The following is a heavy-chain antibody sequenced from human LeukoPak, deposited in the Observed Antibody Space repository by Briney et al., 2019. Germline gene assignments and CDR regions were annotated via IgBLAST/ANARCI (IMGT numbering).Heavy chain of an antibody. Sequence: GASVKVSCKASGFTITGYYMHWVRQAPGQGLEWMGWINPNSGGTNYAQKFQGRVTMTRDTSVSTAYMELSRLRSDDTAVYYCARYLDYYFDYWGLGTLVTVSS. D-gene: IGHD3-9*01. J-gene: IGHJ4*02. CDR3: ARYLDYYFDY. CDR1: GFTITGYY. CDR2: INPNSGGT. V-gene: IGHV1-2*02.